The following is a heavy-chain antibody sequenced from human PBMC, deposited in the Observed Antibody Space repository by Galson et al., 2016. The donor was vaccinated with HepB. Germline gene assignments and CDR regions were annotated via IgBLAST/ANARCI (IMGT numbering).Heavy chain of an antibody. CDR2: INPSGGST. J-gene: IGHJ6*02. D-gene: IGHD3-10*01. V-gene: IGHV1-46*01. CDR3: AREGYYGSGHYYGMDV. CDR1: GYTFTSYY. Sequence: SVKVSCKASGYTFTSYYMHWVRQAPGQGLEWMGIINPSGGSTSYAQKFQGRVTMTRDTSTSTVYMELSSLRSEDTAVYYCAREGYYGSGHYYGMDVWGQGTMVTVSS.